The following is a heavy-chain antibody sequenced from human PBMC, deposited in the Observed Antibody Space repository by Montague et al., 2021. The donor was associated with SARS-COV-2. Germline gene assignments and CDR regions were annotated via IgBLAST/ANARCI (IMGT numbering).Heavy chain of an antibody. D-gene: IGHD6-13*01. Sequence: SETLSLTCAVYGGSFSGYYWSWIRQPPGKGLEWIGEINHSGSTNYNPSLESRVTISVDTSKNQFSLKLSSVTAADTAVYYCARDSIAVAGTDYWGQGTLVTVSS. J-gene: IGHJ4*02. V-gene: IGHV4-34*01. CDR2: INHSGST. CDR1: GGSFSGYY. CDR3: ARDSIAVAGTDY.